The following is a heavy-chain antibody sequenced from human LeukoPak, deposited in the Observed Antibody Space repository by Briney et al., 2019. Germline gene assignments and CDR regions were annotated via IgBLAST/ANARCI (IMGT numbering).Heavy chain of an antibody. D-gene: IGHD3-9*01. J-gene: IGHJ4*02. CDR2: ISLDGSNK. Sequence: GGSLRLSCADSGSTFSSYGMHWVRQAPGKGLEWVAVISLDGSNKFYADSVKGRFTISRDNSKNTLYLQMNSLRAEDTAVYYCAAYSLTGRYGDFLGYWGQGTLVTVSS. CDR3: AAYSLTGRYGDFLGY. CDR1: GSTFSSYG. V-gene: IGHV3-30*03.